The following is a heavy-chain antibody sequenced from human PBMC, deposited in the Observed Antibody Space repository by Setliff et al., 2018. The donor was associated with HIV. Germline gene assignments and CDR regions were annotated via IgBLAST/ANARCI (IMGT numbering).Heavy chain of an antibody. J-gene: IGHJ3*02. CDR2: IYYSGNS. D-gene: IGHD3-10*01. V-gene: IGHV4-30-4*08. CDR3: AREVNIPVRGITDDAFDI. Sequence: PSETLSLTCTVSGASMSSGDYYWSWIRQPPGNGLEWIGYIYYSGNSYYNPSLKSRVTLSVDTSKNQFSLKVNSVTAADTAVYYCAREVNIPVRGITDDAFDIWGQGTMVTVSS. CDR1: GASMSSGDYY.